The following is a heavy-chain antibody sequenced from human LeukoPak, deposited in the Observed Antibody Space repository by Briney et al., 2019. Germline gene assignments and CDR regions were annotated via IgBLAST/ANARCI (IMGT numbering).Heavy chain of an antibody. CDR2: INHSGST. CDR3: ARHGYSNSWFQH. J-gene: IGHJ1*01. D-gene: IGHD6-13*01. Sequence: SETLTLTCAVYGGSFSGYYWSWIRQPPGKGLEWIGEINHSGSTNYNPSLKSRVTISVDTSKNQFSLKLSSVTAADTAVYYCARHGYSNSWFQHWGQGTLVTVSS. CDR1: GGSFSGYY. V-gene: IGHV4-34*01.